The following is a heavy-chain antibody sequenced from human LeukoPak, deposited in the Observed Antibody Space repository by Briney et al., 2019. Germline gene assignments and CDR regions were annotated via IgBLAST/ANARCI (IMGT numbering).Heavy chain of an antibody. CDR3: ARGPIQYGSGSYYGY. CDR1: GGSFSGYY. CDR2: INHSGST. Sequence: SETLSLTCAVYGGSFSGYYWSWIRQPPGKGLEWIGEINHSGSTNYNPSLKSRVTISVDTCKNQVSLKLTSVPAADTAVYYCARGPIQYGSGSYYGYWGQGTLVTVSS. V-gene: IGHV4-34*01. J-gene: IGHJ4*02. D-gene: IGHD3-10*01.